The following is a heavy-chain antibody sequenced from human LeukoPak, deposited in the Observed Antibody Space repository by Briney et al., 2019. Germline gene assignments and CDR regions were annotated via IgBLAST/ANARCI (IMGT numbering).Heavy chain of an antibody. CDR2: ISSNGGST. CDR1: GFTFGSYA. CDR3: ARGRSSYYYDTSGPGLDAFDI. D-gene: IGHD3-22*01. V-gene: IGHV3-64*01. J-gene: IGHJ3*02. Sequence: GGSLRLSCAASGFTFGSYAMNWVRQAPGKGLEYVSAISSNGGSTYYANSVKGRFTISRDNSKNTLYLQMGSLRAEDMAVYYCARGRSSYYYDTSGPGLDAFDIWGQGTMVTVSS.